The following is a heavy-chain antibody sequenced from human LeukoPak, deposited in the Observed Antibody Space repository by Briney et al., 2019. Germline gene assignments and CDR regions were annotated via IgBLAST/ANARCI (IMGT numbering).Heavy chain of an antibody. Sequence: SETLSLTCTVSGGSISSYYWSWIRQPPGKGLEWIGYIYYSGSTNYNPSLKSRVTISVDTSKNQFSLELSSVTAADTAVYYCARAVDIVVVPAAIGWFDPWGQGTLVTVSS. CDR1: GGSISSYY. CDR3: ARAVDIVVVPAAIGWFDP. J-gene: IGHJ5*02. D-gene: IGHD2-2*01. CDR2: IYYSGST. V-gene: IGHV4-59*01.